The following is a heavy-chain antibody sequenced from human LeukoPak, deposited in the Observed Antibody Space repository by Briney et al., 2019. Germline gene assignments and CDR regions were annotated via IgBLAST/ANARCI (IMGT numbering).Heavy chain of an antibody. Sequence: PGKPLRLSCAASGFSFSNYGMHWVRQAPGKGLEWLAHMSYDGGNEYYADSVKGRFTISRDNSKKTLYLQMESLGTEDTAVYYCARGLGNWNCRLDSWGQGTLVTVSS. J-gene: IGHJ4*02. V-gene: IGHV3-30*03. D-gene: IGHD1-7*01. CDR1: GFSFSNYG. CDR2: MSYDGGNE. CDR3: ARGLGNWNCRLDS.